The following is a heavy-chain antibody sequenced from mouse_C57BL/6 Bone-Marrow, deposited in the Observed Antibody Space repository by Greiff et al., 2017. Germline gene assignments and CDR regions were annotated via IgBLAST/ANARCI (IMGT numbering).Heavy chain of an antibody. CDR1: GFSFNTYA. D-gene: IGHD2-4*01. J-gene: IGHJ3*01. CDR3: VRDYAFAY. CDR2: IRSKSNNYAT. V-gene: IGHV10-1*01. Sequence: EAGGGLVQPKGSLKLSCAASGFSFNTYAMNWVRQAPGKGLEWVARIRSKSNNYATYYADSVKDRFTISRDDSESMLYLQMNNLKTEDTAMYYCVRDYAFAYWGQGTLVTVSA.